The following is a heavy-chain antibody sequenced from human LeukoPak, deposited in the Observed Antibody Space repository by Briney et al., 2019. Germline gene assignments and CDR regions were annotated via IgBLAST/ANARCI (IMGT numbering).Heavy chain of an antibody. J-gene: IGHJ5*01. CDR2: IYYSGST. Sequence: PSETLSLTCTVSGGSISSYYWSWIRQPPGKGLEWIGYIYYSGSTNYNPSLKSRVTISVDTSKNQFSLKLSSVTAADTAVYYCVRHDGRSGGTMGAFDSWGQGSLVTVSS. D-gene: IGHD4-23*01. CDR3: VRHDGRSGGTMGAFDS. V-gene: IGHV4-59*01. CDR1: GGSISSYY.